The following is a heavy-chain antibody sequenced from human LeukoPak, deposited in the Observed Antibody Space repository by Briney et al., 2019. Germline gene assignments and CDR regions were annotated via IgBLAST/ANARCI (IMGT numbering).Heavy chain of an antibody. D-gene: IGHD6-19*01. CDR2: ISYDGSNK. J-gene: IGHJ4*02. CDR3: ANHYSGGWSHFDY. CDR1: GFTFSSYA. V-gene: IGHV3-30*14. Sequence: GGSLRLSCAASGFTFSSYAMHWVRQAPGKGLEWVAVISYDGSNKYYADSVKGRFTISRDNSRNTLYLQMNSLGAEDTAEYYCANHYSGGWSHFDYWGQGILVTVSS.